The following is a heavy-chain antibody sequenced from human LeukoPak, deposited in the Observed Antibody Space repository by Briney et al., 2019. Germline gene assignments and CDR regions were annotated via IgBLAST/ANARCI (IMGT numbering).Heavy chain of an antibody. J-gene: IGHJ4*02. V-gene: IGHV4-39*01. CDR2: IYYSGST. CDR3: ARQVKRGIAVPEDFDY. CDR1: GGSISSSSYY. Sequence: PSETLSLTCTVSGGSISSSSYYWGWIRQPPGKGLEWIGSIYYSGSTYYNPSLKSRVTISVDTSKNQFSLKLSSVTAADTAVYYCARQVKRGIAVPEDFDYWGQGTLVTVS. D-gene: IGHD6-19*01.